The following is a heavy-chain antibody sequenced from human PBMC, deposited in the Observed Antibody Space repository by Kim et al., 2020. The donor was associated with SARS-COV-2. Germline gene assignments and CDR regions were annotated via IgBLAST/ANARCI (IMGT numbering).Heavy chain of an antibody. D-gene: IGHD6-6*01. J-gene: IGHJ6*02. CDR3: ARKNEQLADGMDV. V-gene: IGHV1-46*01. Sequence: YAQKFQGRVTMTRDTSTSTVYMELSSLRSEDTAVYYCARKNEQLADGMDVWGQGTTVTVSS.